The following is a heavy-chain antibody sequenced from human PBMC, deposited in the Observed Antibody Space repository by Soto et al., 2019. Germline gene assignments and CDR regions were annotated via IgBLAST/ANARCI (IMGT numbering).Heavy chain of an antibody. CDR2: ISWNSRSI. CDR1: GFTFDDYA. V-gene: IGHV3-9*01. CDR3: AKAYSSGWYVTFDY. J-gene: IGHJ4*02. D-gene: IGHD6-19*01. Sequence: EVQLVESGGGLVQPGRSLRLSCAASGFTFDDYAMHWVRQAPGKGLEWVSGISWNSRSIGYADSVKGRFTISRDNAKNSLYLQMNSLRAEDTALYYCAKAYSSGWYVTFDYWGQGTLVTVSS.